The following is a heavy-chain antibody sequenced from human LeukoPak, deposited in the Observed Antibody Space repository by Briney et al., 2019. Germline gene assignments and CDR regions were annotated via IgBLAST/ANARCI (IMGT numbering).Heavy chain of an antibody. CDR3: ARVTRWAGLDF. J-gene: IGHJ4*02. CDR2: IYYSGST. D-gene: IGHD2-21*02. CDR1: GGSISSGDKY. Sequence: PSETLSLSCTVSGGSISSGDKYWSWIRQPPGKGLEWIGYIYYSGSTSYNPSLKSRLTISVDTPENQFSLHLTSVTAADTAVYFCARVTRWAGLDFWGQGTLVTVSS. V-gene: IGHV4-30-4*01.